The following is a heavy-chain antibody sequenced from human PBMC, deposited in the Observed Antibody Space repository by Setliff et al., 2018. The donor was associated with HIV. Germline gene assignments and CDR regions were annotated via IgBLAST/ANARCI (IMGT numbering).Heavy chain of an antibody. Sequence: GGSLRLSCAASGFTFSNAWMSWVRQAPGKGLEWVGRIKSKTDGGTTDYAASVKGRFTISRDDSKNIAYLQMNSLKTEDTAVYYCATGYDRHFPFDYWGQGTLVTVSS. CDR1: GFTFSNAW. CDR2: IKSKTDGGTT. D-gene: IGHD5-12*01. V-gene: IGHV3-15*01. CDR3: ATGYDRHFPFDY. J-gene: IGHJ4*02.